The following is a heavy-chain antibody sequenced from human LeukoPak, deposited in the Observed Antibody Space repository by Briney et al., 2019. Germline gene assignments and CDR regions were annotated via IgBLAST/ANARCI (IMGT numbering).Heavy chain of an antibody. Sequence: ASVKVSCKASGYSFTTYAMQWVRQAPGQGLEWMGWINTNTGNPTYAQGFTGRFVFSLDTSVSTAYLEISSLKAEDSAVYYCARDRRTAAGTRWFDPWGQGTLVTVSS. V-gene: IGHV7-4-1*02. CDR2: INTNTGNP. J-gene: IGHJ5*02. CDR3: ARDRRTAAGTRWFDP. D-gene: IGHD6-13*01. CDR1: GYSFTTYA.